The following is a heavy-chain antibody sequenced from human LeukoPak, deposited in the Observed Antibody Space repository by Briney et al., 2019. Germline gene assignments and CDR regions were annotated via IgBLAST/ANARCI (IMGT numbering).Heavy chain of an antibody. CDR1: GFIFSSYW. CDR2: INSDGSST. J-gene: IGHJ5*02. V-gene: IGHV3-74*01. Sequence: GGSLRLSCAASGFIFSSYWMHWVRQAPGKGLVWVSRINSDGSSTSYADSVKGRFTISRDNAKNTLYLQMNSLRAEDTAVYYCARNPYSYGFNWFDPWGQGTLVTVSS. CDR3: ARNPYSYGFNWFDP. D-gene: IGHD5-18*01.